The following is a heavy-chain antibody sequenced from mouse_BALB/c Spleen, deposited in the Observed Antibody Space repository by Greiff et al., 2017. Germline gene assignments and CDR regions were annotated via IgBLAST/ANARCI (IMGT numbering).Heavy chain of an antibody. CDR2: IDPETGGT. Sequence: QVQLQQSGAELVRPGASVTLSCKASGYTFTDYEMHWVKQTPVHGLEWIGAIDPETGGTAYNQKFKGKATLTADKSSSTAYMELRSLTSEDSAVYYCTREDYGKSFAYWGQGTLVTVSA. D-gene: IGHD2-1*01. V-gene: IGHV1-15*01. J-gene: IGHJ3*01. CDR1: GYTFTDYE. CDR3: TREDYGKSFAY.